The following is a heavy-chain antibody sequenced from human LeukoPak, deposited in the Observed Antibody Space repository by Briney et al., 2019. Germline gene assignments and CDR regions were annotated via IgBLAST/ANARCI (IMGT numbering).Heavy chain of an antibody. J-gene: IGHJ4*02. V-gene: IGHV1-46*01. CDR2: INPRGGST. CDR1: GYTFTNYY. Sequence: GASVKVSCKASGYTFTNYYMHWVRQAPGQGLEWMGIINPRGGSTSYAQKFQGRVTMTRDTSTNTVHMDLSSLRSEDTAVYYCAREIGPIQLHLWGSAFDYWGQGTLVTVSS. D-gene: IGHD5-18*01. CDR3: AREIGPIQLHLWGSAFDY.